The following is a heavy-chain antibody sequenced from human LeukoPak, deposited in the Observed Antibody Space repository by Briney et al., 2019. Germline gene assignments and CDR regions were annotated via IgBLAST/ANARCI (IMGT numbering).Heavy chain of an antibody. CDR2: INPNSGGT. V-gene: IGHV1-2*02. D-gene: IGHD3-10*01. Sequence: ASVKVSCKASGDTFTGYYMHWVRQAPGQGLEWMGWINPNSGGTNYAQKFQGRVTMTRDTSISTAYMELSRLRSDDTAVYYCARSPMVRGVLFDYWGQGTLVTVSS. CDR3: ARSPMVRGVLFDY. J-gene: IGHJ4*02. CDR1: GDTFTGYY.